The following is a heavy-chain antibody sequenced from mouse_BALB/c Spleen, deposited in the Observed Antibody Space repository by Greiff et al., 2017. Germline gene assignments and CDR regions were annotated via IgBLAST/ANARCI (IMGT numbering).Heavy chain of an antibody. CDR2: TNPYYGST. J-gene: IGHJ3*01. Sequence: VQLKQSGPELVKPGASVKISCKASGYSFTDYIMLWVKQSHGKSLEWIGNTNPYYGSTSYNQKFKGKATLTVDKSSSTAYMQLKSLTSEDSAVYYCARGGSAWFAYWGQGTLVTVSA. V-gene: IGHV1S135*01. CDR3: ARGGSAWFAY. CDR1: GYSFTDYI.